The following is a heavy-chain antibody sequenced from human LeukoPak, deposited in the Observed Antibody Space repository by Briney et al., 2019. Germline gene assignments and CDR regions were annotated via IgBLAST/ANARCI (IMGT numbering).Heavy chain of an antibody. D-gene: IGHD3-22*01. Sequence: PSETLSLTCTVSGYSISSGYYWGWIRQPPGKGLVGIGSIYHSGSTYYNPSLKSRVTISIDTSKTQFSLKLSSVTAADTAVYYCARVKGYYDSSGYSNSYYFDYWGQGTLVTVSS. J-gene: IGHJ4*02. CDR2: IYHSGST. CDR3: ARVKGYYDSSGYSNSYYFDY. V-gene: IGHV4-38-2*02. CDR1: GYSISSGYY.